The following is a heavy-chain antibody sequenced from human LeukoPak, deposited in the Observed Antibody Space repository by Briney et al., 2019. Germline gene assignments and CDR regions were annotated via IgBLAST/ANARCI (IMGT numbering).Heavy chain of an antibody. J-gene: IGHJ6*03. CDR1: GGSFSGYY. Sequence: SSETLSLTCAVYGGSFSGYYWSWIRQPPGKGLEWIGEINHSGSTTYNPSLTSRVTIAVDTSKNQFSLKLSSVTAADTAVYDCARGLSRVVSRRTVRYMDVWGKGTTVTVSS. CDR2: INHSGST. CDR3: ARGLSRVVSRRTVRYMDV. V-gene: IGHV4-34*01. D-gene: IGHD1-14*01.